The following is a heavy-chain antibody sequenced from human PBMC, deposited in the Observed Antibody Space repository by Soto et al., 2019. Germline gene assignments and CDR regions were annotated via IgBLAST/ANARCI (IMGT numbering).Heavy chain of an antibody. CDR3: ARDARIVVATRFSYYYYGMDV. D-gene: IGHD1-26*01. V-gene: IGHV3-13*01. CDR2: IGTAGDT. Sequence: EWFSAIGTAGDTYYPGSVKGRFTISRENAKNSLYLQMNSLRAEDTAVYYCARDARIVVATRFSYYYYGMDVWGQGATVTVSS. J-gene: IGHJ6*02.